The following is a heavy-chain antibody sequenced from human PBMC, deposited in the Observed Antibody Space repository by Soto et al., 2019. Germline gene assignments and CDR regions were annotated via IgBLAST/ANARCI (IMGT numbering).Heavy chain of an antibody. Sequence: SQTLSLTCVISGDSVSSTSATWNWIRQSPSRGLEWLGRTYYRSKWYNDYAVSMKSQITINPDTSKNQFSLQLNSVTPEDTAVYYCARDVYSSSWYGMDVWGQGTTVTVSS. CDR2: TYYRSKWYN. D-gene: IGHD6-13*01. V-gene: IGHV6-1*01. CDR3: ARDVYSSSWYGMDV. CDR1: GDSVSSTSAT. J-gene: IGHJ6*02.